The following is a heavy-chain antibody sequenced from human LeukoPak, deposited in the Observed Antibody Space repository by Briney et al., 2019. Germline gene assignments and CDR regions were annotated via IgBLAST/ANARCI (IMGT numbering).Heavy chain of an antibody. Sequence: TSETLSLTCAVYGGSFSGYYWSWIRQPPGKGLEWIGEINHSGSTNYNPSLKSRVTISVDTSKNQFSLKLSSVTAADTAVYYCARPRGCGGDCYSRGYFQHWGQGTLVTVSS. J-gene: IGHJ1*01. CDR3: ARPRGCGGDCYSRGYFQH. CDR2: INHSGST. CDR1: GGSFSGYY. V-gene: IGHV4-34*01. D-gene: IGHD2-21*02.